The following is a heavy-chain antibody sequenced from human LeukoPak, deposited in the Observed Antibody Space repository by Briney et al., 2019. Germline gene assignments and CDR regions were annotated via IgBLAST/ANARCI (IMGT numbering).Heavy chain of an antibody. Sequence: GASVKVSCKASGGTFTTYAIHWVRQAPGQRLEWMGWINAGNGNTKYSQKFQGRVTITRDTSASTAYMELSSLRSEDTAVYYCAREPYGGYEFDYWGQGTLVTVSS. CDR2: INAGNGNT. CDR1: GGTFTTYA. D-gene: IGHD5-12*01. CDR3: AREPYGGYEFDY. V-gene: IGHV1-3*01. J-gene: IGHJ4*02.